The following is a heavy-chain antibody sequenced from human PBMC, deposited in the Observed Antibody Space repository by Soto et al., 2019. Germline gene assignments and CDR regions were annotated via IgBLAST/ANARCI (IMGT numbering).Heavy chain of an antibody. J-gene: IGHJ4*02. CDR2: IYYSGST. CDR3: ARADEAARLAPFHY. V-gene: IGHV4-59*01. D-gene: IGHD6-6*01. Sequence: SETLSLTCTVSGGSISSYYWSWIRQPPGKGLEWIGYIYYSGSTNYNPSLKSRVTISVDTSKNQFSLKLSSVTAADMAVYYCARADEAARLAPFHYWAQGTLLTVS. CDR1: GGSISSYY.